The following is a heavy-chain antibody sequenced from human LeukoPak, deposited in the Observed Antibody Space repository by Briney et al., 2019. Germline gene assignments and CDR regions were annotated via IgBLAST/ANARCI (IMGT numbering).Heavy chain of an antibody. CDR3: AKDKEPTTVTTPYLDS. Sequence: PGGSLRLSCAVSGFIFRSYAMSWVRQAPGKGLEWVSGISGSAGSTFYADSVKGRFTISRDNSKNTLYLQLNSLRAEDTAIYYCAKDKEPTTVTTPYLDSWGQGALVTVSS. CDR2: ISGSAGST. CDR1: GFIFRSYA. D-gene: IGHD4-11*01. J-gene: IGHJ4*02. V-gene: IGHV3-23*01.